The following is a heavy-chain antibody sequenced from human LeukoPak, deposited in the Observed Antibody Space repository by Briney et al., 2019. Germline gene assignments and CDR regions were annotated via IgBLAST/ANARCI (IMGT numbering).Heavy chain of an antibody. D-gene: IGHD3-9*01. CDR1: GGSFSSYA. V-gene: IGHV1-69*05. CDR3: ATGPTYYDILTGYYPTYFDY. Sequence: AVKVSCMASGGSFSSYAIRWVRQAPRQGLEWMGGIFPIFGTASHAQKFQGRVTITTDESTSKAYMELSSLRSEDTAVYYCATGPTYYDILTGYYPTYFDYWGQGTLVTVSS. J-gene: IGHJ4*02. CDR2: IFPIFGTA.